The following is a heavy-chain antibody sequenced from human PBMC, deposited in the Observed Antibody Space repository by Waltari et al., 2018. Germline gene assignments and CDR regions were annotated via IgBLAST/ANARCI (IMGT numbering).Heavy chain of an antibody. J-gene: IGHJ6*03. CDR1: GGSISSYY. CDR2: IYYSVST. V-gene: IGHV4-59*12. D-gene: IGHD3-10*01. CDR3: ARGRKPTMVNRHYYYMDV. Sequence: QVQLQESGPGLVKPSETLSLTCTVSGGSISSYYWSWIRQPPGKGLEWIWYIYYSVSTNYNPSLKSRVTISVDTSKNQFSLKLSSVTAADTAVYYCARGRKPTMVNRHYYYMDVWGKGTTVTVSS.